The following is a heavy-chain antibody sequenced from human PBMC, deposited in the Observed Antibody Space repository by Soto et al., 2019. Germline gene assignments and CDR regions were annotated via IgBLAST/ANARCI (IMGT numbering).Heavy chain of an antibody. Sequence: QVQLQESGPGLVKPSQTLSLTCTVSGGSISSGDYYWSWIRQPPGKGLEWIGYIYYSGSTYYNPSLKSRVTISVETSKTQFSLKLSSVTAADTAVYYCARDPPDYGGNWFDPWGQGTLVTVSS. CDR2: IYYSGST. J-gene: IGHJ5*02. D-gene: IGHD4-17*01. CDR3: ARDPPDYGGNWFDP. CDR1: GGSISSGDYY. V-gene: IGHV4-30-4*01.